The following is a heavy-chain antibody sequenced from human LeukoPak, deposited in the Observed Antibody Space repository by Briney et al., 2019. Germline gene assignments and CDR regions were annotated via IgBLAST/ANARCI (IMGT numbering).Heavy chain of an antibody. Sequence: SQTLSLTRAVSGGSISSGGYSWSWIRQPPGKGLEWIGYIYHSGSTYYNPSLKSRVTISVDRSENQFSLKLSSVTAADTAVYYCAREADGGGFDPWGQGTLVTVSS. CDR2: IYHSGST. J-gene: IGHJ5*02. CDR1: GGSISSGGYS. V-gene: IGHV4-30-2*01. D-gene: IGHD3-10*01. CDR3: AREADGGGFDP.